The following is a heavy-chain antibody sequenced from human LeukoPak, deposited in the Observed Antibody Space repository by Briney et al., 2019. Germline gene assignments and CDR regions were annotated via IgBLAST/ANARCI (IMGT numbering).Heavy chain of an antibody. J-gene: IGHJ4*02. V-gene: IGHV1-69*05. CDR1: GGTFSSYA. CDR2: IIPIFGKA. Sequence: SVKVSCKASGGTFSSYAISWVRQAPGQGLEWMGRIIPIFGKANYAQKFQGRVTITTDESTSTAYMELSSLRSEDTAVYYCARRSSSSGGFDYWGQGTLVTVSS. CDR3: ARRSSSSGGFDY. D-gene: IGHD6-6*01.